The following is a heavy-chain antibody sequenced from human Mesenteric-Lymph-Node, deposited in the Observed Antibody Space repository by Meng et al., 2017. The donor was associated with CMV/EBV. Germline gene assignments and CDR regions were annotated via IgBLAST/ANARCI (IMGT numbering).Heavy chain of an antibody. D-gene: IGHD3-3*01. J-gene: IGHJ4*02. V-gene: IGHV3-30-3*01. CDR1: GFTFDEFA. CDR3: ARVDYDIWSGVGY. CDR2: IAYDGDKK. Sequence: GGSLRLSCAASGFTFDEFAMHWVRQAPGKGLEWVAVIAYDGDKKYYASSLKGRFTISRDNSNNTVYLQMNSLRGDDTAVYWCARVDYDIWSGVGYWGQGTLVTV.